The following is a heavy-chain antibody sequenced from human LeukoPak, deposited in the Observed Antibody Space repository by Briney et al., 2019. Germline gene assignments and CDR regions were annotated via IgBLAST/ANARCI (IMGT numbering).Heavy chain of an antibody. D-gene: IGHD6-13*01. CDR1: GGSTSSSGYY. CDR2: IYSSGSA. Sequence: SETLSLTCTVSGGSTSSSGYYWGWVRQPPGKGLEWIGSIYSSGSAYYNPSLKSRVTISVDTSKNQFSLKLSSVTAADTAVYYCARDWIAAAGTHFDYWGQGTLVTVSS. CDR3: ARDWIAAAGTHFDY. J-gene: IGHJ4*02. V-gene: IGHV4-39*07.